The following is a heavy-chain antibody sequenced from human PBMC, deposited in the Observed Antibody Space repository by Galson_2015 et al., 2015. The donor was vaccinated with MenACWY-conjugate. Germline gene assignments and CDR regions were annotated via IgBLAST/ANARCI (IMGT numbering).Heavy chain of an antibody. Sequence: QSGAEVKKPGESPKMSCQGSGYDFSDFWIGWVRQMPGKGLEWMGIIYPGDFDTRYSPSFQGQVTVSADKATSAAYLQWNNLKASDTAMYYCARGGRGPAASFHYWGQGTLVTVSS. CDR3: ARGGRGPAASFHY. CDR2: IYPGDFDT. CDR1: GYDFSDFW. V-gene: IGHV5-51*01. D-gene: IGHD2-2*01. J-gene: IGHJ4*02.